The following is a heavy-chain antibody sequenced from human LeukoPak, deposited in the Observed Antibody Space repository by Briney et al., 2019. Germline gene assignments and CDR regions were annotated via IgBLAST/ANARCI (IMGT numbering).Heavy chain of an antibody. J-gene: IGHJ4*02. V-gene: IGHV5-10-1*01. CDR1: GSSFTNYW. CDR3: ARLMSGSASFDY. Sequence: KHGESLRISCKGSGSSFTNYWITWVRQMPGKGLEWMGRIDPSDSYTNYSPSFQGHVTISADKSISTAYLQWSSLKASDTAMYYCARLMSGSASFDYWGQGTLLTVSS. D-gene: IGHD6-19*01. CDR2: IDPSDSYT.